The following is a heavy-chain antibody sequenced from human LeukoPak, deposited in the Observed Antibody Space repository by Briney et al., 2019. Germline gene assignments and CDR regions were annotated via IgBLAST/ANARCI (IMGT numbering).Heavy chain of an antibody. CDR3: ARVRYDSSGYYSLSDY. CDR2: ITRSSIYI. V-gene: IGHV3-21*01. CDR1: GFTFSSYS. J-gene: IGHJ4*02. Sequence: GGSLRLSCAASGFTFSSYSMNWVRQAPGKGLEWVSSITRSSIYIYSADSVKGRFTISRDNAKKSLYLQMNSLRAEDTAVYYCARVRYDSSGYYSLSDYWGQGTPVTVSS. D-gene: IGHD3-22*01.